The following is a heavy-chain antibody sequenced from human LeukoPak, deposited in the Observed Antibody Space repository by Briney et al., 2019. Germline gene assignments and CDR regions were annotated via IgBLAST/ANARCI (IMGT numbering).Heavy chain of an antibody. J-gene: IGHJ3*02. V-gene: IGHV3-30*04. CDR1: GFTFRNYV. CDR3: ARENSAFDI. CDR2: ISQDGSTQ. D-gene: IGHD4-23*01. Sequence: GGSLRLSCAASGFTFRNYVMHWGRQAPGKGLEWVAGISQDGSTQYYADSVKGRFTMSRDNPKNTVHLQMNSLRAEDTALYYCARENSAFDIWGHGTMVTVSS.